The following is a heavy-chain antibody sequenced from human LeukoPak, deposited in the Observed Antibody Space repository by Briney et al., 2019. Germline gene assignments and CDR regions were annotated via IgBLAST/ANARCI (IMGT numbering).Heavy chain of an antibody. V-gene: IGHV5-51*01. CDR3: ATHLLAVAGTFGLDFDY. J-gene: IGHJ4*02. D-gene: IGHD6-19*01. CDR1: GYSFTSYW. Sequence: HGESLKISCKGSGYSFTSYWIGWVRPLPGKGLEWMGIIYPGDSDTRYSPSFQGQVTISADKSISTAYLQWSSLKASDTAMYYCATHLLAVAGTFGLDFDYWGQGTLVTVSS. CDR2: IYPGDSDT.